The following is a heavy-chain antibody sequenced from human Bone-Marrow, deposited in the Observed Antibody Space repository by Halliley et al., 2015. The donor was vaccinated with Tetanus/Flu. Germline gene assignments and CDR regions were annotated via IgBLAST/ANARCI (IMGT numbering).Heavy chain of an antibody. D-gene: IGHD3-16*01. CDR1: GASISENS. J-gene: IGHJ5*02. CDR2: INDSGNT. V-gene: IGHV4-59*01. Sequence: TLSLTCTVSGASISENSWSWIRQPPGKELEWIGHINDSGNTEYNPSLKSRVTISVDMSKNQFSLKLSSVTAADTAVYFCARERGNDDLSIWFDPWGQGTLVTVSS. CDR3: ARERGNDDLSIWFDP.